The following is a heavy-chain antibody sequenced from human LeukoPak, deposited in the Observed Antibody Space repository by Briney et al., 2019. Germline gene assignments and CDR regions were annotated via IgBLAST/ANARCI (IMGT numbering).Heavy chain of an antibody. J-gene: IGHJ4*02. CDR2: ISGSGGST. CDR3: ARAEIAATYNYFDY. V-gene: IGHV3-23*01. CDR1: GFTFSSYA. Sequence: GGSLRLSCAASGFTFSSYAMSWVRQAPGKGLEWVSAISGSGGSTYYADSVKGRFTIFRDNSKNTLYLQMNSLRAEDTAVYYCARAEIAATYNYFDYWGQGTLVTVSS. D-gene: IGHD6-25*01.